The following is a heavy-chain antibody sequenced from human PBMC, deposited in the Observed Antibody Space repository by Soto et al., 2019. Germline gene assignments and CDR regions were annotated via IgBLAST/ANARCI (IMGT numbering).Heavy chain of an antibody. V-gene: IGHV3-30*18. Sequence: PGGSLRLSCAASGFTFSSYGMHWVRQAPGKGLEWVAVISYDGSNKYYADSVKGRFTISRDNSKNTLYLQMNSLRAEDTAVYYCAKDHGSGWYPYYFDYWGQGTLVTVSS. CDR3: AKDHGSGWYPYYFDY. CDR2: ISYDGSNK. J-gene: IGHJ4*02. D-gene: IGHD6-19*01. CDR1: GFTFSSYG.